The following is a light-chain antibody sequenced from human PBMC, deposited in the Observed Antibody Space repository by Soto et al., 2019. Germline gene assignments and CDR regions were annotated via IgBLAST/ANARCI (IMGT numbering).Light chain of an antibody. CDR1: QGISSR. CDR3: QQANLYPLT. CDR2: AAS. V-gene: IGKV1-12*01. Sequence: DIQMTQSPSSVSASVGDRVTITCRASQGISSRLAWYQQRPGKAPRVLIYAASSLQSGVPSRFSVSGSETDFTLTISSLQPEDSATYYSQQANLYPLTIGGGTEVEI. J-gene: IGKJ4*01.